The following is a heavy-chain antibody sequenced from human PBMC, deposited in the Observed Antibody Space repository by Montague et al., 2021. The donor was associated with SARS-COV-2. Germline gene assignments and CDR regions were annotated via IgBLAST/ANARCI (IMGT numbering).Heavy chain of an antibody. CDR1: TTSFSGYY. V-gene: IGHV4-34*01. Sequence: SETRSLTCAVHTTSFSGYYRGWIRQSPGKGLEWNGEIDQSGKTNXNPTLKSRVTISADTSKSQFSLKLNSVTAADTAVYYCVSGWGSWFHRGQGTLVTVSS. CDR2: IDQSGKT. J-gene: IGHJ4*02. CDR3: VSGWGSWFH. D-gene: IGHD3-16*01.